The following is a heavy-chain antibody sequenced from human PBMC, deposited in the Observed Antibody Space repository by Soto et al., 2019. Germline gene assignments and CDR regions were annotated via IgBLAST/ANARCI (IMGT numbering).Heavy chain of an antibody. CDR3: ATDGGR. CDR1: GFTFTDAW. Sequence: EVQLVESGGGLVKPGGSLRLSCAASGFTFTDAWMNWVRQAPGKGLEWVGRIKSKTAGGAIDYTTPVEARVTISRDDSENTLYLQMNSLKTEDTAVYYCATDGGRWGQGTLVTVSS. V-gene: IGHV3-15*07. J-gene: IGHJ4*02. CDR2: IKSKTAGGAI.